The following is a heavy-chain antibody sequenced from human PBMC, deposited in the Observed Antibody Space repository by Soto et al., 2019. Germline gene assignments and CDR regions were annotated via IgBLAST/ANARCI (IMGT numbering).Heavy chain of an antibody. CDR3: ASGGAGSGPFTWELPDL. J-gene: IGHJ5*02. D-gene: IGHD1-26*01. CDR1: GNTFTYRY. CDR2: ITPFSGDV. V-gene: IGHV1-45*02. Sequence: QMQLVQSGAEVKRTGSTVTVSCKALGNTFTYRYLHWVRQAPGQALEWMGWITPFSGDVHYAQKVQEIVNISRDRSINTAYMRMSSLRPEDTAMYYCASGGAGSGPFTWELPDLWGQGTLVTGSS.